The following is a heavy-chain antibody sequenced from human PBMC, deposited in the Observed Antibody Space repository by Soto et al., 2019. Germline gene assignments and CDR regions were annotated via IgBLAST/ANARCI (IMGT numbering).Heavy chain of an antibody. Sequence: QVQLVESGGGVVQPGRSLRLSCAASGFTFSSYGMHWVRQAPGKGLEWVAVIWYDGSNKYYADSVKGRFTISRDNSKNPLYLQMTSLRAEDTAVYYCARDSPSYYYDSSGYYPRALDYWGQGTLVTVSS. CDR1: GFTFSSYG. J-gene: IGHJ4*02. D-gene: IGHD3-22*01. V-gene: IGHV3-33*01. CDR3: ARDSPSYYYDSSGYYPRALDY. CDR2: IWYDGSNK.